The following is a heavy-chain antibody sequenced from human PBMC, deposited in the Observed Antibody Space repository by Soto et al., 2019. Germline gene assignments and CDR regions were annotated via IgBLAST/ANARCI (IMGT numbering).Heavy chain of an antibody. J-gene: IGHJ6*02. CDR3: ARSGSRGDYTYYYYYGMDV. D-gene: IGHD3-3*01. CDR1: GGTFSSYA. Sequence: SAVKVSCKASGGTFSSYAISWVRQAPGQGLEWMGGIIPIFGTANYAQKFQGRVTITADESTSTAYMELSSLRSEDTAVYYCARSGSRGDYTYYYYYGMDVWGQGTTVTASS. CDR2: IIPIFGTA. V-gene: IGHV1-69*13.